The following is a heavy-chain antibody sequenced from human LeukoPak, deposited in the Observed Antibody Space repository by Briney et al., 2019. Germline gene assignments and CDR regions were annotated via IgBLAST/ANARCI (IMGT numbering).Heavy chain of an antibody. D-gene: IGHD2-2*02. V-gene: IGHV3-7*01. Sequence: PGGSLRLSCAASGFTFSSYWMSWVRQAPGKGLEWVANIKQDGSEKYYVDSVKGRFTISRDNAKNSLYLQMNSLRAEDTAVYYCARDPAYCSSTSCYRNWFDPWGQGTLVTVSS. CDR3: ARDPAYCSSTSCYRNWFDP. J-gene: IGHJ5*02. CDR2: IKQDGSEK. CDR1: GFTFSSYW.